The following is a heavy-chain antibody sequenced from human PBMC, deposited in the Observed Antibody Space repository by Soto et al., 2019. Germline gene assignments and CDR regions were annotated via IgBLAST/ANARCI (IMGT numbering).Heavy chain of an antibody. V-gene: IGHV1-18*01. CDR2: ISAYNGNT. CDR3: ARAKLPLIWFGELLVHFDY. Sequence: ASVKVSCKASGYTFTSYGISWVRQAPGQGLEWMGWISAYNGNTNYAQKLQGRVTMTTDTSTSTAYMELRSLRSDDTAVYYCARAKLPLIWFGELLVHFDYCGQGTMVTVST. J-gene: IGHJ4*02. D-gene: IGHD3-10*01. CDR1: GYTFTSYG.